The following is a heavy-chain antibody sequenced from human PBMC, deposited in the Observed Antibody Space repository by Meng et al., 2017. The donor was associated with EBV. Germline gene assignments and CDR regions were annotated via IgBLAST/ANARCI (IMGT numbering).Heavy chain of an antibody. V-gene: IGHV3-73*01. CDR1: GFTFSGSA. CDR2: IRSKAKSYAT. D-gene: IGHD2-2*01. J-gene: IGHJ4*02. Sequence: GRVVGSGGGLVQPGGSLKLSCAASGFTFSGSAMHWVRQASGKGLEWVGRIRSKAKSYATAYAASVKGRFTISRDDSKNTAYLQMNSLKTEDTAVYYCTRMSSPLDYWGQGTLVTVSS. CDR3: TRMSSPLDY.